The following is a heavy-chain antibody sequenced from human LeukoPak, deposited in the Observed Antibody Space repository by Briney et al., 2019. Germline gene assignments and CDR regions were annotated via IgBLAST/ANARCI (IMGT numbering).Heavy chain of an antibody. D-gene: IGHD4-11*01. CDR2: IKQDGGEK. V-gene: IGHV3-7*03. CDR1: GLTFSSYW. Sequence: PGGSLRLSCVASGLTFSSYWMSWVRQAPGKGLEWVANIKQDGGEKYYVDSVKGRFTISRDNAKSSLYLQMNSLRAEDTAFYYCARGSPTVTSICKYYYMDVWGKGTMVTVSS. CDR3: ARGSPTVTSICKYYYMDV. J-gene: IGHJ6*03.